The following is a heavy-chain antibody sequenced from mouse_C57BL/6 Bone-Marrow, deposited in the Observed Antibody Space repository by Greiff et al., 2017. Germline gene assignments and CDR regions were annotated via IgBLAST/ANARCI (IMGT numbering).Heavy chain of an antibody. CDR1: GYTFTSYG. J-gene: IGHJ2*01. CDR3: ARWVTTVVATDY. V-gene: IGHV1-81*01. CDR2: IYPRSGNT. Sequence: VKLQESGAELARPGASVKLSCKASGYTFTSYGISWVKQRTGQGLEWIGEIYPRSGNTYYNEKFKGKATLTADKSSSTAYMELRSLTSEDSAVYFCARWVTTVVATDYWGQGTTLTVSS. D-gene: IGHD1-1*01.